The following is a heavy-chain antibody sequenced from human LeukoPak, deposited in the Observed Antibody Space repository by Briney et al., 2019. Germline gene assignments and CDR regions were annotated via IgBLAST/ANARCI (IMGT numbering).Heavy chain of an antibody. J-gene: IGHJ6*03. V-gene: IGHV4-59*08. CDR1: GGSISSYY. D-gene: IGHD3-3*01. CDR2: IYYSGST. Sequence: SETLSLTCTVSGGSISSYYWSWIRQPPGKGLEWIGYIYYSGSTYYNPSLKSRVTISVDTSKNQFSLKLSSVTAADTAVYYCARHYSDTNYDFWSENYYYMDVWGKGTTVTVSS. CDR3: ARHYSDTNYDFWSENYYYMDV.